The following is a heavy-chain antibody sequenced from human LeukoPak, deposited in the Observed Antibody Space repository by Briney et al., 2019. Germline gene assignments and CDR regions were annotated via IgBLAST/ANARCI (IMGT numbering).Heavy chain of an antibody. CDR3: ARPHITTGAFDI. CDR1: GGSFSGYY. V-gene: IGHV4-34*12. CDR2: IIHSGST. D-gene: IGHD3-22*01. J-gene: IGHJ3*02. Sequence: SETLSLTCAVYGGSFSGYYWSWIRQPPGTGLEWIGEIIHSGSTNYNPSLKSRVTISIDMSQNQFSLKLTSVTAADTAVYYCARPHITTGAFDIWGQETMVTVSS.